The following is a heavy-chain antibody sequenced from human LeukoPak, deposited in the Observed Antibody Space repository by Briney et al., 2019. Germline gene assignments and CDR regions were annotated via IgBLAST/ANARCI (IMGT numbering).Heavy chain of an antibody. V-gene: IGHV7-4-1*02. Sequence: GASVKVSCKASGYTFTSYAMNWVRQAPGQGLEWMGWINTNTGNPTYAQGFTGRFVFSLDTSVSTEYLQISSLKAEDTAVYYCARGVRAYSSGWSPYYYYMDVWGKGTTVTVSS. CDR2: INTNTGNP. D-gene: IGHD6-19*01. CDR1: GYTFTSYA. CDR3: ARGVRAYSSGWSPYYYYMDV. J-gene: IGHJ6*03.